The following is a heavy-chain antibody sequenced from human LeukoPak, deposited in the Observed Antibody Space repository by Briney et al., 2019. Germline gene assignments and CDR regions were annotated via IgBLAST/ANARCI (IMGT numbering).Heavy chain of an antibody. CDR3: AKHLGSHSFLFYYMDV. D-gene: IGHD2-21*01. V-gene: IGHV3-23*01. Sequence: GGSLRLSCEAAQFTFSRFAMSWIRQAPGPGLEWVSTLSGSGTATYYADSVKGRFTPSRDNSKDTLYLQMDTLRADDPAVYYCAKHLGSHSFLFYYMDVWGTGTSVIVSS. CDR1: QFTFSRFA. J-gene: IGHJ6*03. CDR2: LSGSGTAT.